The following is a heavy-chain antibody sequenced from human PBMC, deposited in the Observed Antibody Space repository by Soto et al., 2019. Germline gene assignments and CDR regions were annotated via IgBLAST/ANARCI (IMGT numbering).Heavy chain of an antibody. CDR1: GGTFSSYA. J-gene: IGHJ3*02. V-gene: IGHV1-69*13. CDR3: ARDSSRVYYDILTGYYGDAFDI. D-gene: IGHD3-9*01. CDR2: IIPIFGTA. Sequence: SVKVSCKASGGTFSSYAISWVRQAPGQGLEWMGGIIPIFGTANYAQKFQGRVTITADESTSTAYMELSSLRSEDTAVYYCARDSSRVYYDILTGYYGDAFDIWG.